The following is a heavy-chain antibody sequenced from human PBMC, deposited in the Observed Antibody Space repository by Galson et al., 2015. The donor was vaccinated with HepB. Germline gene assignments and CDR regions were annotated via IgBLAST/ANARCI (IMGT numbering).Heavy chain of an antibody. CDR3: AREGGYSGYDPPDY. CDR2: INPNSGGT. D-gene: IGHD5-12*01. J-gene: IGHJ4*02. CDR1: GYSFTTYG. V-gene: IGHV1-2*04. Sequence: SVKVSCKASGYSFTTYGISWVRQAPGQGLEWMGWINPNSGGTNYAQKFQGWVTMTRDTSISTAYMELSRLRSDDTAVHYCAREGGYSGYDPPDYWGQGTLVTVSS.